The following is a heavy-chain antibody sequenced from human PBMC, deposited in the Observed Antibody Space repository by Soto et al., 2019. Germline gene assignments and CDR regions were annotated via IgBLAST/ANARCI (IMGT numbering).Heavy chain of an antibody. V-gene: IGHV3-15*07. CDR3: TTDIMPWFKLDY. J-gene: IGHJ4*02. D-gene: IGHD3-16*01. Sequence: GGSLRLSCAASGFTFTNAWTNWVRQAPGKGLEWVGHIKTKNEGGATDYAAPVKGRFTISRDDSKNTVYLQMNSLKSEDTAVYYCTTDIMPWFKLDYWGQGTLVTVSS. CDR2: IKTKNEGGAT. CDR1: GFTFTNAW.